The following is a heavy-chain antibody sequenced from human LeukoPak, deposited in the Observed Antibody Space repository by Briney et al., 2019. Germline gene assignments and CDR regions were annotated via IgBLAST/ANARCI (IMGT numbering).Heavy chain of an antibody. J-gene: IGHJ3*02. Sequence: GGSLRLSCAASGFTFSSYEMNWVRQAPGKGLEWVSYISSSGRTIYYADSVKGRFTISRDNAKISLYLQMNSLRAEDTAVYYCARDPLDDGFAIWGQGTMVTVSS. V-gene: IGHV3-48*03. CDR3: ARDPLDDGFAI. CDR1: GFTFSSYE. CDR2: ISSSGRTI. D-gene: IGHD1-1*01.